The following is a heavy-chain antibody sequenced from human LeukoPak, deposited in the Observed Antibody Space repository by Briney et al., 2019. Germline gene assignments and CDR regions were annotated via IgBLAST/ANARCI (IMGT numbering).Heavy chain of an antibody. D-gene: IGHD3-22*01. V-gene: IGHV3-48*03. CDR3: ARWDGNGYH. J-gene: IGHJ4*02. Sequence: GGSLRLSCAASGFTFSSYEMNWVRQAPGKGLEWVSYIISSGSTIYYADSVKGRFTISRDNAKSSLYLQMNSLRAEDTAVYYCARWDGNGYHLDQGTLVTVFS. CDR2: IISSGSTI. CDR1: GFTFSSYE.